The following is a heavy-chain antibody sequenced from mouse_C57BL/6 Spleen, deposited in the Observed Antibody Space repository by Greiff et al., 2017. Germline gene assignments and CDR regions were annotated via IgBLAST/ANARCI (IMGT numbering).Heavy chain of an antibody. CDR1: GFTFSNYW. CDR3: TYGNYDYYAMDY. V-gene: IGHV6-3*01. J-gene: IGHJ4*01. D-gene: IGHD2-1*01. CDR2: IRLKSDNYAT. Sequence: EVKVEESGGGLVQPGGSMKLSCVSSGFTFSNYWMNWVRQSPETGLEWVAQIRLKSDNYATHYAESVKGRFTISRDDSKSSVYLQMNNLRAEDTGIYYCTYGNYDYYAMDYWGQGTSVTVSS.